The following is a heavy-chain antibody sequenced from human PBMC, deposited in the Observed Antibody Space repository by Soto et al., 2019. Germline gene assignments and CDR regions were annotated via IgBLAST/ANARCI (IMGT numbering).Heavy chain of an antibody. Sequence: QVQLVQSGAEVRKPGSSVKVSCKASGDSFKTSAISWVRQAPGQGLEWMGGIIPFFGQPNYAQRLPDRVTITAAKSTITVYMELSSLRSDDTAVYYCARGPWSMMLDYGMDVWGQGTTVTVSS. CDR2: IIPFFGQP. CDR3: ARGPWSMMLDYGMDV. J-gene: IGHJ6*02. D-gene: IGHD1-1*01. CDR1: GDSFKTSA. V-gene: IGHV1-69*14.